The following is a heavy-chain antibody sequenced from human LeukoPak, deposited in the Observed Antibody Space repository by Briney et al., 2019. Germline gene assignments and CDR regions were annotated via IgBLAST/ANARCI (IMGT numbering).Heavy chain of an antibody. Sequence: SETLSLTCTVSGPSINDYHWSWIRQPPGKGLDWIGYMYSGGTTKYSPSLKSRVTISEDMSKNQFSLKLTSVTAADTAVYYCARHSGHSSTNDAFDIWGQGTMVIVSS. V-gene: IGHV4-59*01. CDR1: GPSINDYH. CDR2: MYSGGTT. CDR3: ARHSGHSSTNDAFDI. D-gene: IGHD6-13*01. J-gene: IGHJ3*02.